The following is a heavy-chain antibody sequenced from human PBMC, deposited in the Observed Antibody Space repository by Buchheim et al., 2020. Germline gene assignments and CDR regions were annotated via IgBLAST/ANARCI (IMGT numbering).Heavy chain of an antibody. D-gene: IGHD4-17*01. V-gene: IGHV3-48*01. CDR2: ISSSSSTI. CDR3: ARGDDYGDTYFDY. J-gene: IGHJ4*02. CDR1: GFTFSSYS. Sequence: EVQLVESGGGLVQPGGSLRLSCAASGFTFSSYSMNWVRQAPGKGLEWVSYISSSSSTIYYADSVKGRFTISRDNAKNTLYLQMNSLRAEDTAVYYCARGDDYGDTYFDYWGQGTL.